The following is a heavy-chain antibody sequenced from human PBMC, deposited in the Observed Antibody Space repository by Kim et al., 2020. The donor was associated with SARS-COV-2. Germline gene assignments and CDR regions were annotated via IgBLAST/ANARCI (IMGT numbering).Heavy chain of an antibody. V-gene: IGHV3-30*01. J-gene: IGHJ4*02. CDR3: AREPEFDLCNRLDY. Sequence: ADSGKGRFTISSDKFKNTLFLEMNSLRPEDTVVYYCAREPEFDLCNRLDYWGQGTLVTVSS. D-gene: IGHD3-10*01.